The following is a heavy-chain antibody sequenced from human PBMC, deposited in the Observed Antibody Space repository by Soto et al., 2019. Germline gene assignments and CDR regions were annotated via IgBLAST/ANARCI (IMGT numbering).Heavy chain of an antibody. CDR2: ISGSGGST. CDR1: GFTFSSYA. J-gene: IGHJ4*02. CDR3: AKRHASSGWYPY. V-gene: IGHV3-23*01. Sequence: VGSLRLSCAASGFTFSSYAMSWVRQAPGKGLEWVSAISGSGGSTYYADSVKGRFTISRDNSKNTLYLQMNSLRAEDTAVYYCAKRHASSGWYPYWGQGTLVTVSS. D-gene: IGHD6-19*01.